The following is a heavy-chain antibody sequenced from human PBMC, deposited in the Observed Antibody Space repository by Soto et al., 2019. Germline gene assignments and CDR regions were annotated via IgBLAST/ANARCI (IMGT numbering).Heavy chain of an antibody. CDR3: AKGIAVVLHYFDY. Sequence: GGSLRLSCAASGFTFSSYAMSWVRQAPGKGLEWVSAIDSGGSTYYADSVKGRFTISRDNSKNTLYLQMNSLRAEDTAIYYCAKGIAVVLHYFDYWGQGTLVTVSS. D-gene: IGHD6-19*01. CDR2: IDSGGST. CDR1: GFTFSSYA. V-gene: IGHV3-23*01. J-gene: IGHJ4*02.